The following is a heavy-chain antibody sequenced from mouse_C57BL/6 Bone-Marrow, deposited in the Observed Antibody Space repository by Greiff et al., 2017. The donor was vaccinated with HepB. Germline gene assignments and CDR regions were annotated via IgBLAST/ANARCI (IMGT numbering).Heavy chain of an antibody. CDR2: IDPEDGDT. Sequence: VQLKQSGAELVRPGASVKLSCTASGFNIKDYYMHWVKQRPEQGLEWIGRIDPEDGDTEYAPKFQGKATMTADTSSNTAYLQLSSLTSEDTAVYYCTTRWLLSYYFDYWGQGTTLTVSS. D-gene: IGHD2-3*01. V-gene: IGHV14-1*01. J-gene: IGHJ2*01. CDR3: TTRWLLSYYFDY. CDR1: GFNIKDYY.